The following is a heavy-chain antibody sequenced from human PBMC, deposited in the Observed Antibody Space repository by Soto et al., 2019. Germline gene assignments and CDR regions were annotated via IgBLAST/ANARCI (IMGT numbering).Heavy chain of an antibody. Sequence: QVQLVESGGGVVQPGTSLRLSCAASGFSFSSYDIHWVRQAPGKGLEWVAVIWYEGSNKYYADSVKGRFIISRDNSKNKLYLQMNSLRADDTAVYYCGRGYSSSRDLGYWGQGTLVTVSS. CDR2: IWYEGSNK. CDR3: GRGYSSSRDLGY. V-gene: IGHV3-33*01. J-gene: IGHJ4*02. D-gene: IGHD6-13*01. CDR1: GFSFSSYD.